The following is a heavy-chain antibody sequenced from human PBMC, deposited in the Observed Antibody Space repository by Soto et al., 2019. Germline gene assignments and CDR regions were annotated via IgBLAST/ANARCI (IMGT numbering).Heavy chain of an antibody. CDR2: IYYSGST. D-gene: IGHD3-10*01. J-gene: IGHJ6*02. Sequence: QLQLQESGPGLVEPSETLSLTCTVSDDSISTDSYYWGWIRQPPGKGLEWIGSIYYSGSTSYNPSLESRFTVSVDTSKNQFSLKLSSVTAADTAVYYCARSSGSGSSQTYYGMDVWGQGTTVTVSS. CDR1: DDSISTDSYY. V-gene: IGHV4-39*01. CDR3: ARSSGSGSSQTYYGMDV.